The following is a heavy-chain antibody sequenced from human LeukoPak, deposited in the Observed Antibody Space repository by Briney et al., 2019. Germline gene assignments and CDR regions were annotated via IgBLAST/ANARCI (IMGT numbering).Heavy chain of an antibody. CDR3: ARLSGSYGGALDY. V-gene: IGHV3-48*04. CDR1: GFSFSSYS. Sequence: GGSLRLSCAASGFSFSSYSMNWVRQAPGKGLEWVSYISSSSSSIYYADSVKGRFTISRDNAKNSLYPQMNSLRAEDTAVYYCARLSGSYGGALDYWGQGTLVTVSS. CDR2: ISSSSSSI. J-gene: IGHJ4*02. D-gene: IGHD1-26*01.